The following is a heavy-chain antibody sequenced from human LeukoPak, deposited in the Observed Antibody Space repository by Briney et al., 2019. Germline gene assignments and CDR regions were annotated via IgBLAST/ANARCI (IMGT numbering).Heavy chain of an antibody. CDR3: ARVTPGLRFLEWLSEHNYYMDV. CDR2: IYYSGST. Sequence: SETLSLTCTVSGGSIGSGGYYWSWIRQHPGKGLEWIGYIYYSGSTYYNPSLKSRVTISVDTSKNQFSLKPSSVTAADTAVYYCARVTPGLRFLEWLSEHNYYMDVWGKGTTVTVSS. V-gene: IGHV4-31*03. J-gene: IGHJ6*03. CDR1: GGSIGSGGYY. D-gene: IGHD3-3*01.